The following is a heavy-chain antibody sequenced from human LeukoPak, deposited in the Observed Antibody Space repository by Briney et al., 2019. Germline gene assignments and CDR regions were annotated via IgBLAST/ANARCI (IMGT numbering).Heavy chain of an antibody. D-gene: IGHD3-22*01. CDR1: GFTFSSYA. V-gene: IGHV3-23*01. J-gene: IGHJ4*02. Sequence: GGSLRLSCAASGFTFSSYAMSWVRQAPGKGLEWVSAISGSGGSTYYADSVKGRFTISRDNSKNTLYLQMNSLRAEDTAAYYCAKGDYYDSSGRFDYWGQGTLVTVSS. CDR2: ISGSGGST. CDR3: AKGDYYDSSGRFDY.